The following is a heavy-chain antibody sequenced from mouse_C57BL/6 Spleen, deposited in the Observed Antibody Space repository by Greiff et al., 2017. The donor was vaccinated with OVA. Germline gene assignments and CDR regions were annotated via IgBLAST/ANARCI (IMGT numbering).Heavy chain of an antibody. CDR2: IWSGGST. V-gene: IGHV2-2*01. CDR1: GFSFTSYG. D-gene: IGHD1-3*01. Sequence: VQLQESGPGLVQPSQSLSITCPVSGFSFTSYGVHWVRQSPGKGLEWLGVIWSGGSTDYNAAFISRLSISKDNSKSQVFLKMNSLQADDAAIYYCARKRGSWDEAMDYWGQGTSVTVSS. CDR3: ARKRGSWDEAMDY. J-gene: IGHJ4*01.